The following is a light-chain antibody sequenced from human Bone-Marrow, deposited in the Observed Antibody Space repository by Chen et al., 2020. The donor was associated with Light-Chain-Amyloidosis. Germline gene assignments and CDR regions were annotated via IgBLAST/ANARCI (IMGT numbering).Light chain of an antibody. J-gene: IGKJ1*01. CDR1: QSLLHSNGYNY. CDR2: LGS. CDR3: MQALQTQWT. Sequence: DIVMTQPPLSLPVTPGEPASISCRSSQSLLHSNGYNYLDWYLQKPGQSPQLLIYLGSNRASGVPDRFSGSGSGTDFTLKISRVEAEDVGVYYCMQALQTQWTFGQGTKVEIK. V-gene: IGKV2-28*01.